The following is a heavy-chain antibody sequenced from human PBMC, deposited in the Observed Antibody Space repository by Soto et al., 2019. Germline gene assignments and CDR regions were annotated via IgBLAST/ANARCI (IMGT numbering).Heavy chain of an antibody. D-gene: IGHD5-12*01. CDR3: VRGAYIAYCPDT. V-gene: IGHV3-74*01. CDR1: GFTFSNYC. CDR2: INSDGSTT. Sequence: EVQLVESGGGLVQPGGSLRLSCAASGFTFSNYCMHWVRQAPGKGLVWVSRINSDGSTTNYADSVEGRVTIARDNAKSTLYLQVNSLRADDTAVYFWVRGAYIAYCPDTWGQGPLVTVS. J-gene: IGHJ5*02.